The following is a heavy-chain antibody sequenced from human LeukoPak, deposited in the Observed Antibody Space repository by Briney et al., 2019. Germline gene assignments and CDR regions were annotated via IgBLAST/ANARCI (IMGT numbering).Heavy chain of an antibody. CDR1: GYTFTSYD. J-gene: IGHJ6*02. CDR3: ARDPNRIGFLEWLLGYYYYYYGMDV. V-gene: IGHV1-8*01. CDR2: MSPNSGGT. D-gene: IGHD3-3*01. Sequence: GASVKVSCKASGYTFTSYDFNWVRQATGQRPEWMGWMSPNSGGTGYAQKFQDRVTMTRNTSISTAYMELSSLRSDDTAVYYCARDPNRIGFLEWLLGYYYYYYGMDVWGQGTTVTVSS.